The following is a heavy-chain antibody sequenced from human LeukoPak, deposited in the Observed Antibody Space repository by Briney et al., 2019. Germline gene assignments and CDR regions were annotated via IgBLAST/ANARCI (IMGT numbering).Heavy chain of an antibody. D-gene: IGHD3-3*01. CDR2: IIPIFGTA. CDR3: ASQSPNYDFWSAQRKGGYYFDY. V-gene: IGHV1-69*13. J-gene: IGHJ4*02. CDR1: GGTFSSYA. Sequence: SVKVSCKASGGTFSSYAISWVRQAPGQGLEWMGGIIPIFGTANYAQKFQGRVTITADESTSTAYMELSSLRSEDTAVYYCASQSPNYDFWSAQRKGGYYFDYWGQGTLVTVSS.